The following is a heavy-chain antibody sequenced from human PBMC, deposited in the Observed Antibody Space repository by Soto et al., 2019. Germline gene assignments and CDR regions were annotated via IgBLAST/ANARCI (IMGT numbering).Heavy chain of an antibody. CDR2: MYTSGSN. D-gene: IGHD3-10*01. CDR1: GGSISSYY. Sequence: SETLSLTCTVSGGSISSYYWSWIRQPAGKGLEWIGRMYTSGSNNYTPSLKSRVTMSVDTSKNQFTLKLSSVTAADTAVYYCARDKGRITNSYYYGMDVWGQGTTVTVSS. J-gene: IGHJ6*02. V-gene: IGHV4-4*07. CDR3: ARDKGRITNSYYYGMDV.